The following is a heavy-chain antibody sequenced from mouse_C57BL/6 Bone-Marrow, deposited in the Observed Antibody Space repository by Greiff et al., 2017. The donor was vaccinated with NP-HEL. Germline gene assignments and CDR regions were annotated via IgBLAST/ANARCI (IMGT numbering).Heavy chain of an antibody. V-gene: IGHV1-42*01. CDR3: ARKVWDDFDY. Sequence: VQLQQSGPELVKPGASVKISCKASGYSFTGYYMNWVKQSPEKSLEWIGEINPSTGGTTYNQKFKAKATLTVDKSSSTAYMQLKSLTSEDSAVYYCARKVWDDFDYWGQGTTLTVSS. J-gene: IGHJ2*01. CDR1: GYSFTGYY. CDR2: INPSTGGT. D-gene: IGHD4-1*01.